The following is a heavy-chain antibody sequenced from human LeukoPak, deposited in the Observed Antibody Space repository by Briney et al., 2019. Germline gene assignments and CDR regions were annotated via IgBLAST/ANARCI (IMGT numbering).Heavy chain of an antibody. CDR3: ARLSTRLLDH. Sequence: GESLKISCKGSTNTFTNYWIGWVCQLPGKGLEWMGIIFPGDSETRYSPSFQGQVTMSVDKSTSTAYLQWASLKASDTAIYFCARLSTRLLDHWGQGTRVTVSS. D-gene: IGHD3-3*01. CDR2: IFPGDSET. CDR1: TNTFTNYW. J-gene: IGHJ4*02. V-gene: IGHV5-51*01.